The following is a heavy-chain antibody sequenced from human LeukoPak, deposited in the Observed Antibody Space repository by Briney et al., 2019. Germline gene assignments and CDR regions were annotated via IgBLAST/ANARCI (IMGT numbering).Heavy chain of an antibody. J-gene: IGHJ4*02. CDR3: AREIVIVGATKPHFDY. CDR1: GYTFTSYA. D-gene: IGHD1-26*01. V-gene: IGHV7-4-1*02. CDR2: INTNTGNP. Sequence: ASVKVSCKASGYTFTSYAMNWVRQAPGQGLEWMGWINTNTGNPTYAQGFTGRFVFSLDTSVSTAYLQISSLKAEDTAVYYCAREIVIVGATKPHFDYWGQGTLVTVSS.